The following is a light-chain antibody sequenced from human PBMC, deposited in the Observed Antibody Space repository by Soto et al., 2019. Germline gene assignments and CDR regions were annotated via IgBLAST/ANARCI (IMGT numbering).Light chain of an antibody. J-gene: IGKJ1*01. Sequence: DIQMAQSPSSLSASVGDRVTITCRASRGIYTHLAWYQQKPGNAPKLLIYGASTLQSGVPSRFSASGSGTYFFLTISGLQSEDVGTYFCQTYDKAPWTFGPGTRV. V-gene: IGKV1-27*01. CDR1: RGIYTH. CDR3: QTYDKAPWT. CDR2: GAS.